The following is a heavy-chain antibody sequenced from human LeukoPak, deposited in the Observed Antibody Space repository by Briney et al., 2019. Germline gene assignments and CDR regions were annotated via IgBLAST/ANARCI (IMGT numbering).Heavy chain of an antibody. CDR2: IRSKANSYAT. CDR3: TRHLVDY. J-gene: IGHJ4*02. CDR1: GFTFSSYA. D-gene: IGHD2-8*02. Sequence: GGSLRLSCVASGFTFSSYAINWVRQASGKGLEWVGRIRSKANSYATAYAASVKGRFTISRDDSKNTAYLQMNSLKTEDTAVYYCTRHLVDYWGQGTLVTVSS. V-gene: IGHV3-73*01.